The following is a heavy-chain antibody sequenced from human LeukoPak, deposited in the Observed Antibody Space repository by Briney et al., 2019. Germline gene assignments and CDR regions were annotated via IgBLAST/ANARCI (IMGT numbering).Heavy chain of an antibody. V-gene: IGHV4-30-4*01. D-gene: IGHD4-17*01. Sequence: SQTLSLTCTVSGGSISSGDYYWSWIRQPPGKGLEWIGNIYYSGRTYYNPSLKSRVTISVDASKNQFPLKLSSVTAADTAVYYCARSKADGDYTFGYWGQGTLVTVSS. CDR1: GGSISSGDYY. J-gene: IGHJ4*02. CDR2: IYYSGRT. CDR3: ARSKADGDYTFGY.